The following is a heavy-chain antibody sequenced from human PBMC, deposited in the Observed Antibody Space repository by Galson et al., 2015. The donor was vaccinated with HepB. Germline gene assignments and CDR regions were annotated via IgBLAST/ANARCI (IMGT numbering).Heavy chain of an antibody. CDR2: IRCSGGLT. V-gene: IGHV3-23*01. D-gene: IGHD3-10*01. CDR1: RFTVGSYA. Sequence: SLRLSCAASRFTVGSYAMSWVRQAPGKGLGWVSAIRCSGGLTSYADSGKGPRTISRDNSKNTPYLQMNSLTAEHTAVYYCAKEVITMIRGLIINGPLDYWGQGTLVTVSS. CDR3: AKEVITMIRGLIINGPLDY. J-gene: IGHJ4*02.